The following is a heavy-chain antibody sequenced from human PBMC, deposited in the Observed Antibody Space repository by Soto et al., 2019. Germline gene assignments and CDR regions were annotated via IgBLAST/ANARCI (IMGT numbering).Heavy chain of an antibody. Sequence: SETLSLTCTVSGGSISSSSYYWGWIRQPPGKGLEWIGGIYYSGSTYYNPSLKSRVTISVDTSKNQFSLKLSSVTAADTAVYYCARVSVVAATSGGFDPWGQGTLVTVSS. CDR3: ARVSVVAATSGGFDP. D-gene: IGHD2-15*01. J-gene: IGHJ5*02. CDR2: IYYSGST. V-gene: IGHV4-39*01. CDR1: GGSISSSSYY.